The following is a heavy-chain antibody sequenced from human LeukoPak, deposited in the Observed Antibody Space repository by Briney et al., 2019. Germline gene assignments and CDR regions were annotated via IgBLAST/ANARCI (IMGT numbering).Heavy chain of an antibody. Sequence: PSETLSLTCAVYGGSFSGYYWSWIRQPPGKGLEWIGEINHGGSTNCNPSLKSRVTISVDTSKNQFSLKLRSVTAADTAVYYCARGGAQQQVIDYWGQGAQVTVSS. D-gene: IGHD2-21*01. CDR1: GGSFSGYY. V-gene: IGHV4-34*01. J-gene: IGHJ4*02. CDR3: ARGGAQQQVIDY. CDR2: INHGGST.